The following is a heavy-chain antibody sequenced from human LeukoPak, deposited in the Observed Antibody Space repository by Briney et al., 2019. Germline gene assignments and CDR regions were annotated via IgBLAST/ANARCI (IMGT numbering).Heavy chain of an antibody. CDR1: GGSITSSTYY. V-gene: IGHV4-39*01. Sequence: SETLSLTCTVSGGSITSSTYYWGWIRQPPGKGLEWIGSIYYSGTTYYNPSLKSRVTISVDTSKNQFSLKVSSVTAADTAVYYCVRQNLLVATSNPTFDYWGQGTLSPSPQ. CDR3: VRQNLLVATSNPTFDY. D-gene: IGHD5-12*01. CDR2: IYYSGTT. J-gene: IGHJ4*02.